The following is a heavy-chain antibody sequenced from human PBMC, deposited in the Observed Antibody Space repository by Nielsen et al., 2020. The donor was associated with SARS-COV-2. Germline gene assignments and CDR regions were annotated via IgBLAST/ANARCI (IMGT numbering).Heavy chain of an antibody. D-gene: IGHD2-8*01. CDR3: ARDIVPAALHPGDY. CDR2: IGTAGDT. V-gene: IGHV3-13*04. Sequence: GGSLRLSCAASGFTFSSYDMHWVRQATGKGLEWVSAIGTAGDTYYPGSVKGRFTISRDNSKNTLYLQMNSLRAEDTAVYYCARDIVPAALHPGDYWGQGTLVTVSS. CDR1: GFTFSSYD. J-gene: IGHJ4*02.